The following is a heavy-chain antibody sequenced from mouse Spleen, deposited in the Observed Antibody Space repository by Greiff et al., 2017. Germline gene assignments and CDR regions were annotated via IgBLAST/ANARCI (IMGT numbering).Heavy chain of an antibody. V-gene: IGHV5-9-3*01. Sequence: EVQGVESGGGLVKLGGSLKLSCAASGFTFSSYAMSWVRQTPEKRLGWVATISSGGGNTYYPDSVKGRFTISRDNAKNTLYLQMSSLKSEDTAMYYCARASGYWYFDVWGAGTTVTVSS. CDR3: ARASGYWYFDV. J-gene: IGHJ1*01. D-gene: IGHD1-3*01. CDR2: ISSGGGNT. CDR1: GFTFSSYA.